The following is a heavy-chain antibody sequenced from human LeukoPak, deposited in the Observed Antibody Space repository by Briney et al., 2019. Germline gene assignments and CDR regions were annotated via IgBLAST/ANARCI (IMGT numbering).Heavy chain of an antibody. CDR2: FYYSGST. V-gene: IGHV4-39*01. CDR1: GGSIGSSSYY. J-gene: IGHJ5*02. D-gene: IGHD2-15*01. Sequence: SETLSLTCTVSGGSIGSSSYYWGWIRQPPGKGLEWIGNFYYSGSTYYNPSLKSRVTMSVDTSKNQFSLKLSSVTAADTAVYYCARVGTATNWFDPWGQGTLVTVSS. CDR3: ARVGTATNWFDP.